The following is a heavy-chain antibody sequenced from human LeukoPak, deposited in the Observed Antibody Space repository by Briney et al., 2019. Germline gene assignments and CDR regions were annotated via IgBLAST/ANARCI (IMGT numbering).Heavy chain of an antibody. CDR2: IRYDGSNK. J-gene: IGHJ3*02. V-gene: IGHV3-30*02. CDR1: GFTFSSYG. D-gene: IGHD3-10*01. CDR3: AKLYYGSGSYSTLHDAFDI. Sequence: PGGSLRLSCAASGFTFSSYGVHWVRQAPGKGLEWVAFIRYDGSNKYYADSVKGRFTISRDNSKNTLYLQMNSLRAEDTAVYYCAKLYYGSGSYSTLHDAFDIWGQGTMVTVSS.